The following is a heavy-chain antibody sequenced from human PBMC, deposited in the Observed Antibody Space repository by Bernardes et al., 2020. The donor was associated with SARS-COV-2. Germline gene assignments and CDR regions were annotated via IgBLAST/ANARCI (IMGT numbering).Heavy chain of an antibody. CDR1: GYNFKNYF. CDR3: ARGMAPYNYKEGWVHYSDF. CDR2: INPLGDST. J-gene: IGHJ4*02. D-gene: IGHD3-16*01. V-gene: IGHV1-46*02. Sequence: ASVKVSCKASGYNFKNYFIHWVRQAPGQGLEWMGIINPLGDSTSFAQNFQGRVTMTSDTSTSTVYMGLSSLTSNDTAMYYCARGMAPYNYKEGWVHYSDFWGKGTLVTVSS.